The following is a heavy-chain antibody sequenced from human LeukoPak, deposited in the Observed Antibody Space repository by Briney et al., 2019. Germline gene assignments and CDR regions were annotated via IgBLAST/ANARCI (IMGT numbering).Heavy chain of an antibody. CDR2: IYITGST. J-gene: IGHJ4*02. Sequence: SETLSLTCTVSGASISDYYWSWIRQAAGKGLEWIGRIYITGSTSYNPSLKRRVTMSLDTSKNQFSLLLYSVTAADTAVYYCARSNSGSYRELDYWGQGALVTVSS. CDR3: ARSNSGSYRELDY. D-gene: IGHD1-26*01. V-gene: IGHV4-4*07. CDR1: GASISDYY.